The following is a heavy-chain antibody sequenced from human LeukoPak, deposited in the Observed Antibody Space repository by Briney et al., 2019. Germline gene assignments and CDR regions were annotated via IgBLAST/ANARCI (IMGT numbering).Heavy chain of an antibody. CDR1: GFTFSSYS. Sequence: GGSLRLSCAASGFTFSSYSMNWVRQAPGKGLEWVSSISSSSSYIYYADSVKGRFTISRDNAKNSLYLQMNSLRAEDTAVYYCARESIVGAILNNWGQGTLVTVSS. CDR3: ARESIVGAILNN. V-gene: IGHV3-21*01. CDR2: ISSSSSYI. D-gene: IGHD1-26*01. J-gene: IGHJ4*02.